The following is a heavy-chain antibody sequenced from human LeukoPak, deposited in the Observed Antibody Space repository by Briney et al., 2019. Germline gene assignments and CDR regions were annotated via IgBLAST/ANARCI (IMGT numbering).Heavy chain of an antibody. Sequence: GGSLRVSCAASGFTFSSYAMSWVRQAPGKGLEWVAVISYDGSYKYYADSVKGRFTISRDNSKNTLYLQMNSLRAEDTAVYYCAKVGDYGDYALDYWGQGTLVTVSS. CDR1: GFTFSSYA. D-gene: IGHD4-17*01. V-gene: IGHV3-30*18. J-gene: IGHJ4*02. CDR3: AKVGDYGDYALDY. CDR2: ISYDGSYK.